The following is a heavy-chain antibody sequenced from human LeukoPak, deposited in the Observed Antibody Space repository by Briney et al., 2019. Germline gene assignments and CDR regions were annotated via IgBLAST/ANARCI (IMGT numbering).Heavy chain of an antibody. Sequence: QPGGSLRLSCAASGFTFSNSAMSWVRQAPGNGLEWVSTLSGSGITTYYADSVKGRFTISRDNSKNTLYLQMNSLRAEDTAVYYCAKGIDSSGWSYFDYWGHGTLVTVSS. V-gene: IGHV3-23*01. CDR2: LSGSGITT. D-gene: IGHD6-19*01. CDR1: GFTFSNSA. J-gene: IGHJ4*01. CDR3: AKGIDSSGWSYFDY.